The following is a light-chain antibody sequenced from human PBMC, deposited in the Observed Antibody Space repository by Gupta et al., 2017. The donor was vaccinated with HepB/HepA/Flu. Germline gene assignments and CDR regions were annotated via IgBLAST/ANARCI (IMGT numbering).Light chain of an antibody. CDR3: QQLNSYPI. J-gene: IGKJ4*01. Sequence: DIQLTPSPSFLSASVGDRATITCRASQGISSYLAWYQQKPGKAPKLLIYAASTLQSGVPSRFSGSGSGTEFTLTISSLQPEDFATYYCQQLNSYPIFGGGTKVEIK. CDR1: QGISSY. V-gene: IGKV1-9*01. CDR2: AAS.